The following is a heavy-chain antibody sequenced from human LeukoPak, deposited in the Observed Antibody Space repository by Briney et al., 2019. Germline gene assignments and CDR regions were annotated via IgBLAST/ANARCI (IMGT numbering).Heavy chain of an antibody. J-gene: IGHJ3*02. CDR3: ARGLWFGDISRAAFDI. CDR1: GFTSSNYD. Sequence: PGGSLRLSCAASGFTSSNYDMHWVRQPTGKGLEWVSGIGTAGDTYYADSVKGRFTISRENAKNSFYLQVNSLRAGDTAVYYCARGLWFGDISRAAFDIWGQGTMVVVSS. D-gene: IGHD3-10*01. CDR2: IGTAGDT. V-gene: IGHV3-13*01.